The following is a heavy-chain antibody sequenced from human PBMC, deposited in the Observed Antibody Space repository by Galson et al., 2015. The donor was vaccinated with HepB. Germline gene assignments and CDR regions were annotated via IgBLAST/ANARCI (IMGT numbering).Heavy chain of an antibody. CDR1: GYSFITYA. J-gene: IGHJ4*02. Sequence: SVKVSCKASGYSFITYAMNWVRQAPGQGLEWMGWINTNTGKPTYAQGFTGRFVFSLDTSVGTAYLQISSLKAEDTAMYYCARDGGYCSAGRCFAQRNDYWGQGALVTVSS. CDR3: ARDGGYCSAGRCFAQRNDY. CDR2: INTNTGKP. V-gene: IGHV7-4-1*02. D-gene: IGHD2-15*01.